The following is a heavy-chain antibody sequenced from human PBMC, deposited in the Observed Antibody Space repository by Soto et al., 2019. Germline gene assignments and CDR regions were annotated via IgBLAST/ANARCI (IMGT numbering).Heavy chain of an antibody. CDR3: ATIAVAGVEVDAFDI. CDR2: IYPGDSDT. Sequence: GESLKISCKGSGYSFTCYWIGWVRQMPGKGLEWMGIIYPGDSDTRYSPSFQGQVTISADKSISTAYLQWSSLKASDTAMYYCATIAVAGVEVDAFDIWGQGTMVTVSS. V-gene: IGHV5-51*01. CDR1: GYSFTCYW. J-gene: IGHJ3*02. D-gene: IGHD6-19*01.